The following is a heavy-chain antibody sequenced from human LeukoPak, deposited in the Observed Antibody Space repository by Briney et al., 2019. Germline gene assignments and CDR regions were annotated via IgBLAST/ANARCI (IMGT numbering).Heavy chain of an antibody. J-gene: IGHJ4*02. CDR3: ARATAVAGTDS. D-gene: IGHD6-19*01. CDR2: INSDGYSI. Sequence: GGSLRLSCAASGFTFSGYWMSRVRQAPGKGLVWVSRINSDGYSISYADSGKGRFTISRENAKNTLYLQMNSLTVEDTAVYYCARATAVAGTDSWGQGTLVTVSS. CDR1: GFTFSGYW. V-gene: IGHV3-74*01.